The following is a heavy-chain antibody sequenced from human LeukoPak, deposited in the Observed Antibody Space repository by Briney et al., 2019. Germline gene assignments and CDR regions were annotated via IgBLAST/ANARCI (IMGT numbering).Heavy chain of an antibody. CDR2: FNSDGIST. CDR3: ARGRYYLDS. Sequence: GGSLRLSCAASGITFSSYWMHWVRQAPGEGLVWVSRFNSDGISTSYADSVKGRFTISRDNAKNTLYLQMNSLRAEDTAMYYCARGRYYLDSWGQGTLVTVSS. J-gene: IGHJ4*02. CDR1: GITFSSYW. V-gene: IGHV3-74*01.